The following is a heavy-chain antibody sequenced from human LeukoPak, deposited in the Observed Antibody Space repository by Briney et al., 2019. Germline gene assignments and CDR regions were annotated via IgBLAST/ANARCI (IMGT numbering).Heavy chain of an antibody. V-gene: IGHV1-24*01. CDR1: GYTLTELS. J-gene: IGHJ6*02. CDR3: ATRGGVVPAAMYYYYGMDV. CDR2: FDPEDGET. Sequence: ASVKVSCTVSGYTLTELSMHWVRQAPGKGLEWMGGFDPEDGETIYAQKFQGRVTMTEDTSTDTAYMELSSLRSEDTAVYYCATRGGVVPAAMYYYYGMDVWGQGTTVTVSS. D-gene: IGHD2-2*01.